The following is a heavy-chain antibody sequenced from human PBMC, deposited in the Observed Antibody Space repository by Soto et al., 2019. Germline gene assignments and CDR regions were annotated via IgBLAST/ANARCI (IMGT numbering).Heavy chain of an antibody. CDR3: ARAIIGDYDILTGPIDP. CDR1: GGTFSSYT. Sequence: GASVKVSCKASGGTFSSYTISWVRQAPGQGLEWMGRIIPILGIANYAQKFQGRVTITADKSTSTAYMELSSLRSEDTAVYYCARAIIGDYDILTGPIDPGGQGTLVTVSS. D-gene: IGHD3-9*01. V-gene: IGHV1-69*02. CDR2: IIPILGIA. J-gene: IGHJ5*02.